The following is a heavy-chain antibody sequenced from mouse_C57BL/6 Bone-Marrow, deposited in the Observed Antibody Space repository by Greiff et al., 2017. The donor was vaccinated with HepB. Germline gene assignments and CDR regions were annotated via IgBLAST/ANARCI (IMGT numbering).Heavy chain of an antibody. J-gene: IGHJ4*01. CDR2: ISNGGGST. CDR1: GFTFSDYY. V-gene: IGHV5-12*01. CDR3: ARRRFYYYAMDY. Sequence: EVKLMESGGGLVQPGGSLKLSCAASGFTFSDYYMYWVRQTPEKRLEWVAYISNGGGSTYYPDTVKGRFTISRDNAKNTLYLQMSRLKSEDTAMYYCARRRFYYYAMDYWGQGTSVTVSS.